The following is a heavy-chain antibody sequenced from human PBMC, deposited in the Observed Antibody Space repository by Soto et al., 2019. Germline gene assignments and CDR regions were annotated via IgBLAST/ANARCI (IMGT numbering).Heavy chain of an antibody. CDR3: TRDRSSGYNWFDP. D-gene: IGHD1-26*01. CDR2: VKSKTDGGTA. Sequence: EVQLVESGGGLVKPGGSLRLSCAASGFTFNNAWMSWVRQAPGKGLEWVGRVKSKTDGGTADHAAPVKGRFTVPRDDSKNTLYLQMNSLKTEDTAVYYCTRDRSSGYNWFDPWGQGTLVTVSS. V-gene: IGHV3-15*01. J-gene: IGHJ5*02. CDR1: GFTFNNAW.